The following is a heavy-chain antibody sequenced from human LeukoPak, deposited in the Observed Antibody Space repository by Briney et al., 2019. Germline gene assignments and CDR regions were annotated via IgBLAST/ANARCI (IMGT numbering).Heavy chain of an antibody. Sequence: GGSLRLSCAASGFTFSSYSMNWVRQAPGKGLEWVSSISSSSSYIYYADSVKGRFTISRDNAKNSLYLQMNSLRAEDTAVYYCARDRKDIVVVPAAIPPDAFDIWGQGTMVTVSS. D-gene: IGHD2-2*02. J-gene: IGHJ3*02. CDR3: ARDRKDIVVVPAAIPPDAFDI. CDR2: ISSSSSYI. V-gene: IGHV3-21*01. CDR1: GFTFSSYS.